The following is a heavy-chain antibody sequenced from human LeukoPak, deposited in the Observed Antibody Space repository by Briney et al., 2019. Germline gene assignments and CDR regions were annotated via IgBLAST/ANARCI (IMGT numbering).Heavy chain of an antibody. CDR1: GGTFSSYA. D-gene: IGHD3-10*01. CDR2: IIPIFGTA. CDR3: ARSNDYGSGTGDY. J-gene: IGHJ4*02. V-gene: IGHV1-69*05. Sequence: SVKVSCKASGGTFSSYAISWVRQAPGQGLEWMGRIIPIFGTANYAQKFQGRVTITTDESTSTAYMELSSLRSEDTAVYYCARSNDYGSGTGDYWGQGTLVTVSS.